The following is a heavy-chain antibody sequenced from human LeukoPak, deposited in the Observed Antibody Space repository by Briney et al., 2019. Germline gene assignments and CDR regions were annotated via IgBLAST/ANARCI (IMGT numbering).Heavy chain of an antibody. V-gene: IGHV3-30*02. CDR1: GFSFSNYA. J-gene: IGHJ5*02. CDR3: AKDISIAARPDWFDP. Sequence: GGSLRLSCAASGFSFSNYAMHWVRQAPGKGLEWVAFIRYDGSNKYYTDAVKGRFTISRDNSKNTLYLQMNSLRAEDTAVYYCAKDISIAARPDWFDPWGQGTLVTVSS. CDR2: IRYDGSNK. D-gene: IGHD6-6*01.